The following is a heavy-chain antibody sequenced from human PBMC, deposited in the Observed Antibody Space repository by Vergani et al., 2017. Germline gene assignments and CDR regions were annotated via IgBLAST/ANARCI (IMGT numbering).Heavy chain of an antibody. J-gene: IGHJ6*02. CDR2: IIPILGIA. Sequence: QVQLVQSGAEVKKPGSSVKVSCKASGGTFSSYAISWVRQAPGQGLEWMGRIIPILGIANYAQKFQGRVTITADKSTSTAYMELSSLRAEDTAVYYCAKDGEDGYHYYYYGMDVWGQGTTVTVSS. V-gene: IGHV1-69*04. CDR1: GGTFSSYA. CDR3: AKDGEDGYHYYYYGMDV. D-gene: IGHD5-24*01.